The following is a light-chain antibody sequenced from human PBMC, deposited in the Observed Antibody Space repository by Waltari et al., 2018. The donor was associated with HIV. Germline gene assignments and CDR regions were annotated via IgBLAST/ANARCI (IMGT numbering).Light chain of an antibody. CDR2: GKN. CDR3: NSRDSSDTHVV. CDR1: SLRSYY. Sequence: SSELTQDPAVSVALGQTVRLTCQGNSLRSYYASWYQQTPGQAPVLVIYGKNNRPSGIPDRCSGSSSGNTASLTITGTQAEDEADYYCNSRDSSDTHVVFGGGTKLTVL. V-gene: IGLV3-19*01. J-gene: IGLJ2*01.